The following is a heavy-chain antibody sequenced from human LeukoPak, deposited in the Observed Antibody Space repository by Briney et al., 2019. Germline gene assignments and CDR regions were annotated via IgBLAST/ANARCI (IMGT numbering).Heavy chain of an antibody. Sequence: GGSLRLSCAASGFAFSGHWMSWVRQAPGKGLEWVANINQNGSEKYYVDSVKGRFTFSRDNAKNSLYLQVNNLRADDTAVYYCARDGVAAGVYFDCWGQGTLVTVSS. J-gene: IGHJ4*02. CDR1: GFAFSGHW. D-gene: IGHD6-13*01. CDR2: INQNGSEK. CDR3: ARDGVAAGVYFDC. V-gene: IGHV3-7*01.